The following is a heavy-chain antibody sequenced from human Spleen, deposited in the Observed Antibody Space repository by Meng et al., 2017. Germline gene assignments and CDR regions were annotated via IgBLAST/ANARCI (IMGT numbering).Heavy chain of an antibody. CDR2: INHSGST. Sequence: SETLSLTCAVYGGSFSGYYWSWIRQPPGKGLEWIGEINHSGSTNYNPSLKSRVTISVDTSKNQFSLKLSSVTAADTAVYYCATNGQTYYYDSSSLLASELGRPWGQGTLVTVSS. CDR1: GGSFSGYY. J-gene: IGHJ5*02. CDR3: ATNGQTYYYDSSSLLASELGRP. D-gene: IGHD3-22*01. V-gene: IGHV4-34*01.